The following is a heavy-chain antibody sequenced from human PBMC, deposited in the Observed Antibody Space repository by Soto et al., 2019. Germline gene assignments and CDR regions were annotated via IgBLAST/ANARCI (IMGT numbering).Heavy chain of an antibody. CDR3: ARDQGYYDSSGTARFYYFDS. J-gene: IGHJ4*02. CDR2: IIPIFGTA. V-gene: IGHV1-69*01. Sequence: QVQLVQSGAEVKKPGSSVKVSCKASGGTFSSYAISWVRQAPGQGLEWMGGIIPIFGTANYAQKFQGRVTITVDQSSSTAYMELSCLRSEDMAVYYCARDQGYYDSSGTARFYYFDSWGQGTLVTVSS. CDR1: GGTFSSYA. D-gene: IGHD3-22*01.